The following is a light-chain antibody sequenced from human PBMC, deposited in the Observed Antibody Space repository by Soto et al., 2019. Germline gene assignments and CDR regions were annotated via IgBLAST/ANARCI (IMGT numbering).Light chain of an antibody. Sequence: EIVLTQSPGTLSLSPGERATLSCRASRSVSGTYLAWYQQKPGQAPRLLIYGASYRATGIPDRFSDSGSGTDFTLTISRLEPEDFAVYFCQYFGSSFLTFGPGTRLEIK. CDR1: RSVSGTY. V-gene: IGKV3-20*01. J-gene: IGKJ5*01. CDR3: QYFGSSFLT. CDR2: GAS.